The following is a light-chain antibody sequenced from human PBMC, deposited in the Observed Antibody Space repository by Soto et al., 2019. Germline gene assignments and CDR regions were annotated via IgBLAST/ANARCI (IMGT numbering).Light chain of an antibody. Sequence: QSALTQPASVSGSPGQSITISCTGTSSDVGGYNYVSWYQQHPGKAPKLMIYDVSNRPSGVSNRFSGSKSGNTASLTISGRQAEDEADSYCRSYTSSSNLVFGGGTKLTVL. CDR2: DVS. CDR1: SSDVGGYNY. CDR3: RSYTSSSNLV. V-gene: IGLV2-14*01. J-gene: IGLJ2*01.